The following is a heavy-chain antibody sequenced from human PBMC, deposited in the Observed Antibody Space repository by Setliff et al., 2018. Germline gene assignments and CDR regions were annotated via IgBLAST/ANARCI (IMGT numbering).Heavy chain of an antibody. CDR3: ARGAGYSSRWYIYYYGMDV. Sequence: PSETLSLTCTVSGGSISSGGYYWSWIRQHPGKGLEWIGEINHSGSTNYNPSLKSRVTISVDTSKNQFSLKLSSVTAADTAVYYCARGAGYSSRWYIYYYGMDVWGQGTTVTVSS. D-gene: IGHD6-13*01. V-gene: IGHV4-31*03. CDR2: INHSGST. CDR1: GGSISSGGYY. J-gene: IGHJ6*02.